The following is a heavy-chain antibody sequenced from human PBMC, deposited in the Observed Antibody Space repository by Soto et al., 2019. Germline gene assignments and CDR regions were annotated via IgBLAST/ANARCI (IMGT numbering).Heavy chain of an antibody. Sequence: VQVEESGGGLVLPGGSLRLSCTVSAVSEFSLSDQYMDWVRQAPGKGLEWVGRSRNRVNNFSTAYAASVQGRFTISRDDSKNTMYLQMNSLQIEDTAVYYCTLHIVVVTSVHNYFNHWGQGTLVTVSS. CDR1: EFSLSDQY. CDR3: TLHIVVVTSVHNYFNH. CDR2: SRNRVNNFST. D-gene: IGHD2-21*02. V-gene: IGHV3-72*01. J-gene: IGHJ4*02.